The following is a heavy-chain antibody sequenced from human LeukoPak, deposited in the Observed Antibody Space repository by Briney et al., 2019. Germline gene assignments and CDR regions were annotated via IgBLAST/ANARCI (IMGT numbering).Heavy chain of an antibody. CDR3: ATLYCGNSAGGVRIDY. CDR1: GYTFTGYY. Sequence: ASVKVSCKASGYTFTGYYMNWVRQAPGQGLEWMGWINPNSAATNYAQNFQGRVTMTRDTSVSTAYMELNSLRSDDTAVYYCATLYCGNSAGGVRIDYWGQGTLVTVSS. J-gene: IGHJ4*02. D-gene: IGHD4-23*01. CDR2: INPNSAAT. V-gene: IGHV1-2*02.